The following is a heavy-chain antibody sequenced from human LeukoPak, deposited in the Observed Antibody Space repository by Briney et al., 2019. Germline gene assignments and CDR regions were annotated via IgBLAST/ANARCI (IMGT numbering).Heavy chain of an antibody. V-gene: IGHV6-1*01. J-gene: IGHJ4*02. Sequence: SQTLSLTCAISGDSVSSNSASWNWIRQSPSRGLEWLGRTYYRSKWYNDYAVSVKSRITINADTSKNQFSLKLSSVTAADTAVYYCARGPPTTGSWYGYWGQGTLVTVSS. D-gene: IGHD6-13*01. CDR3: ARGPPTTGSWYGY. CDR1: GDSVSSNSAS. CDR2: TYYRSKWYN.